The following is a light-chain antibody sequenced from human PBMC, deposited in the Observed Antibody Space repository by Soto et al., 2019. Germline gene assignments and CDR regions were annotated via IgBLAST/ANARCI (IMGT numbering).Light chain of an antibody. CDR2: GAS. CDR1: QSVSPSS. CDR3: QQYNDWPGT. Sequence: EILLTQSPGTLSLSPGERATLSCRSSQSVSPSSLAWYQQRPGQAPRLLMYGASTRATGIPARFSGSGSGTEFTLTISSLQSDDFAIYYCQQYNDWPGTLGQGTKVDIK. J-gene: IGKJ1*01. V-gene: IGKV3-15*01.